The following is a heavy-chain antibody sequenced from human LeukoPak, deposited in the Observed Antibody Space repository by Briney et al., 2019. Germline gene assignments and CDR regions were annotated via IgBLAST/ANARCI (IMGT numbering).Heavy chain of an antibody. D-gene: IGHD6-6*01. J-gene: IGHJ4*02. V-gene: IGHV3-30*02. Sequence: GGSLRLSCAASGITFSSYGMHWVRQAPGKGLEWVAFIRYDGSNKYYADSVKGRFTISRDNSKNTLYLQMNSLRAEDTAVYYCASTVSGSSLFDYWGQGTLVTVSS. CDR2: IRYDGSNK. CDR1: GITFSSYG. CDR3: ASTVSGSSLFDY.